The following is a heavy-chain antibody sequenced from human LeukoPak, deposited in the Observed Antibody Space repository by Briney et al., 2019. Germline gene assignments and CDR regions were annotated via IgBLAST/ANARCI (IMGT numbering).Heavy chain of an antibody. CDR3: ARDLYGSGSYYNGLFDP. CDR2: IYYSGST. V-gene: IGHV4-59*01. CDR1: GGSISGYY. Sequence: SETLSLTCTVSGGSISGYYWSWMRQPPGKGMEWIRYIYYSGSTNYNPSLKSRVTISVDTSKNQFSLKLSSVTAADTAVYYCARDLYGSGSYYNGLFDPWGQGTLVTVSS. J-gene: IGHJ5*02. D-gene: IGHD3-10*01.